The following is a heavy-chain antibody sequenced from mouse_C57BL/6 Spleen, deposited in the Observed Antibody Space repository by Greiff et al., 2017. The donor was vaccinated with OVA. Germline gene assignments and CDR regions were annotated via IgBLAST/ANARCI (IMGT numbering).Heavy chain of an antibody. CDR2: IYPSDSET. Sequence: QVQLQQPGAELVRPGSSVKLSCKASGYTFTSYWMDWVKQRPGQGLEWIGNIYPSDSETHYNQKFKDKATLTVDKSSSTAYMQLSSLTSEDSAVYYCARFASYGSAWFAYWGQGTLVTVSA. D-gene: IGHD1-1*01. V-gene: IGHV1-61*01. J-gene: IGHJ3*01. CDR1: GYTFTSYW. CDR3: ARFASYGSAWFAY.